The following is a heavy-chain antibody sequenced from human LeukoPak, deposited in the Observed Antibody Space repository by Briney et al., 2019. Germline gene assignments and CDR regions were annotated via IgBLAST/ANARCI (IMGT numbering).Heavy chain of an antibody. J-gene: IGHJ4*02. V-gene: IGHV3-48*01. CDR2: ISSSSSTI. Sequence: GGSLRLSCAASGFSFSSYGMHWVRQAPGKGLEWVSYISSSSSTIYYADSVKGRFTISRDNAKNSLYLQMNSLRAEDTAVYYCARERDSSGWYLDYWGQGTLVTVSS. CDR3: ARERDSSGWYLDY. D-gene: IGHD6-19*01. CDR1: GFSFSSYG.